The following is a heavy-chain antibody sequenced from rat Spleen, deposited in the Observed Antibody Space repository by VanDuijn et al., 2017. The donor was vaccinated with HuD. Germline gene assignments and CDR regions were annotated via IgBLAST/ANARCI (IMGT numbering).Heavy chain of an antibody. CDR2: INRAGTT. CDR1: GHSISSTYR. Sequence: EVQLQESGPGLVKPSQSLSLTCSVSGHSISSTYRWNWIRKFPGNKLEWMGYINRAGTTIYSPSLKSRISITRDTSRNQFFLQVNSVTTEDTATYYCARSDGVHYFLPFADWGQGSLVTVSS. V-gene: IGHV3-3*01. D-gene: IGHD1-12*02. CDR3: ARSDGVHYFLPFAD. J-gene: IGHJ3*01.